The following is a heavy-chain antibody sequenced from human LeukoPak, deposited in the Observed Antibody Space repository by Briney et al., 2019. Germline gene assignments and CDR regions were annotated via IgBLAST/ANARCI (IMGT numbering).Heavy chain of an antibody. J-gene: IGHJ4*02. CDR3: AISTSGMAVAGLGY. V-gene: IGHV4-39*01. D-gene: IGHD6-19*01. CDR1: GGSISSSSYY. Sequence: PSETLSLTCTVSGGSISSSSYYWGWIRQPPGKGLEWIGSIYYSGSTYYNPSLKSRVTISVDTSKNQFSLKLSSVTAADTAVYYCAISTSGMAVAGLGYWGQGTLVTVSS. CDR2: IYYSGST.